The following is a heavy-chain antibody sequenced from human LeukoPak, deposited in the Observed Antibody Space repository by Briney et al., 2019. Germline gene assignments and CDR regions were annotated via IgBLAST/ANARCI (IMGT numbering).Heavy chain of an antibody. CDR1: GGSISSYY. V-gene: IGHV4-4*07. CDR3: ASCYSLKGDAFDI. CDR2: IYTSGST. Sequence: SETLSLTCTVSGGSISSYYWSWIRQPAGKGLEWLGRIYTSGSTNYNPSLKSRVTMSVDTSKNQFSLKLSSVTAADTAVYYCASCYSLKGDAFDIWGQGTMVTVSS. D-gene: IGHD2-15*01. J-gene: IGHJ3*02.